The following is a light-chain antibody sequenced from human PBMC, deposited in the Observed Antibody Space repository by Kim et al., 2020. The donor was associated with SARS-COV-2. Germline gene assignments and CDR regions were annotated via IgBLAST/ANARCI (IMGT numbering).Light chain of an antibody. CDR3: QQYYNLPLT. J-gene: IGKJ4*01. CDR1: QDISNY. CDR2: DAS. Sequence: DIQMTQSPSTLSASVGDRVSITCQASQDISNYLNWYQQKPGKAPKLLIYDASNLETGVPSRFSGSGSGTEFTFTISSLQPEDIATYYCQQYYNLPLTFGGGTKVDIK. V-gene: IGKV1-33*01.